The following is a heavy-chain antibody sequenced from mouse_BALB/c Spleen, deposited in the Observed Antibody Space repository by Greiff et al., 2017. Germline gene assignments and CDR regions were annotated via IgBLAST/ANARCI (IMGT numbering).Heavy chain of an antibody. CDR1: GYTFTSYW. V-gene: IGHV1-5*01. Sequence: EVKLVESGTVLARPGASVKMSCKASGYTFTSYWMHWVKQRPGQGLEWIGAIYPGNSDTSYNQKFKGKAKLTAVTSTSTAYMQLSSLTNEDSAVYYCTSICYDYGGFAYWGQGTLVTVSA. CDR2: IYPGNSDT. J-gene: IGHJ3*01. D-gene: IGHD2-4*01. CDR3: TSICYDYGGFAY.